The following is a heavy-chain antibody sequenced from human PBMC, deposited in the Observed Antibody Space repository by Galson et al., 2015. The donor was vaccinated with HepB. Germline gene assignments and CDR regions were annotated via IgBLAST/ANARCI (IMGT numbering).Heavy chain of an antibody. CDR3: ARDVSSYNSWYYSLQY. CDR1: GGTFSSYA. Sequence: SVKVSCKASGGTFSSYAISWVRQAPGQGLEWMGGITPIFGRANYAQKFQGRVTITADESTSTAYMELSSLRSEDTAMYYCARDVSSYNSWYYSLQYWGQGTLVTVSS. V-gene: IGHV1-69*13. CDR2: ITPIFGRA. D-gene: IGHD6-13*01. J-gene: IGHJ4*02.